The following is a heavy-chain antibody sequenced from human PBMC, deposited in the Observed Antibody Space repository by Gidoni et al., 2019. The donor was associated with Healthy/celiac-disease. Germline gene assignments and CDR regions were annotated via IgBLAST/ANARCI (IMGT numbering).Heavy chain of an antibody. D-gene: IGHD6-13*01. CDR2: ISSSSSTI. V-gene: IGHV3-48*04. J-gene: IGHJ6*02. CDR1: GFTFSSYS. Sequence: EVQLVESGGGLVQPGGSLRLSCAASGFTFSSYSMNWVRKAPGKGLEWVSYISSSSSTIYYADSVKGRFTISRDNAKNSLYLQMNSLRAEDTAVYYCAGPVAAAGDRYYYYGMDVWGQGTTVTVSS. CDR3: AGPVAAAGDRYYYYGMDV.